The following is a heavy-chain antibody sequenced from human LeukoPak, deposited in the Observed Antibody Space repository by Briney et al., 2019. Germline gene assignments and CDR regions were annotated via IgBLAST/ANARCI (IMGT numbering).Heavy chain of an antibody. V-gene: IGHV4-39*01. Sequence: SETLSLTCTVSSGSISSTPYYWGWIRQPPGKGLEWIGTISYNGSTYYNLSLKSRVTSSVDTSKNQFSLKLSSVTAADTAVYYCARLGIQLWYHFDYWGRGTLVTVSS. J-gene: IGHJ4*02. D-gene: IGHD5-18*01. CDR1: SGSISSTPYY. CDR3: ARLGIQLWYHFDY. CDR2: ISYNGST.